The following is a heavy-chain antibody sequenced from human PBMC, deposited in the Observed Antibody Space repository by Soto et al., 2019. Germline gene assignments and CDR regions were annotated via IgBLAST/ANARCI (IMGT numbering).Heavy chain of an antibody. Sequence: GSLTSSGEGSGFTFSSYWMSWVRQAPGKGLEWVANIKQDGSKKYHVDSVKGRLTISRDNAKSSLYLQMNSLRAEDTAVYYCARDWSGPNDYSGQGT. D-gene: IGHD3-10*01. CDR3: ARDWSGPNDY. CDR1: GFTFSSYW. CDR2: IKQDGSKK. J-gene: IGHJ4*02. V-gene: IGHV3-7*01.